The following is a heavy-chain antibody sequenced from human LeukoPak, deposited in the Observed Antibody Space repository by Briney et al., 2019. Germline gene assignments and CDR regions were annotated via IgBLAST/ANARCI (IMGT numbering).Heavy chain of an antibody. V-gene: IGHV3-30-3*01. CDR3: AKTYYFDSSGYWSAYYFDK. Sequence: GGSLRLSCAASGFTFSSYAMHWVXQAPGXXLEWVAVISYDGSNKYYADSVKGRFTISRDNSKNTLYLQMNSLRAEDTAVYYCAKTYYFDSSGYWSAYYFDKWGQGTHVTVSS. J-gene: IGHJ4*02. CDR2: ISYDGSNK. D-gene: IGHD3-22*01. CDR1: GFTFSSYA.